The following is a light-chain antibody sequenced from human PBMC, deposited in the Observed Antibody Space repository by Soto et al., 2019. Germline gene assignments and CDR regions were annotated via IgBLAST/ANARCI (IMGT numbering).Light chain of an antibody. J-gene: IGKJ1*01. V-gene: IGKV3-20*01. CDR1: QSVSSSY. Sequence: EIVLTQSPGTLSLSPGERATLSCRASQSVSSSYLAWYQQKPGQAPRLLIYDTSSRATGIPDRFSGSGSGTDFPLAISRLEPEDFGVYYCQQCGSSPSFGQGTKVELK. CDR3: QQCGSSPS. CDR2: DTS.